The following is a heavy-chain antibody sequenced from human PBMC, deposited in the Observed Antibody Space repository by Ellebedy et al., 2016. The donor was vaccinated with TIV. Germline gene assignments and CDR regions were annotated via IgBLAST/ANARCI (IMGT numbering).Heavy chain of an antibody. D-gene: IGHD4-17*01. V-gene: IGHV3-66*01. Sequence: GESLKISCAASGFTVSSHFMNWVRQTPGQGLEWVAVIYTGGGTNYTHSVEGRFTISRDDSKNTVYLQMNSLRGEDTAVYFCARDPGGGGDYGDNWFDPWGQGTLVTVSS. J-gene: IGHJ5*02. CDR3: ARDPGGGGDYGDNWFDP. CDR1: GFTVSSHF. CDR2: IYTGGGT.